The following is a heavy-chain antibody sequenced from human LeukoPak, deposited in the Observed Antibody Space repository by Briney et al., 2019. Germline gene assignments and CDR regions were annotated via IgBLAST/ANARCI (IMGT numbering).Heavy chain of an antibody. CDR1: GGSISSYY. V-gene: IGHV4-59*01. CDR2: IYYSGST. J-gene: IGHJ3*02. D-gene: IGHD1-26*01. CDR3: ARVVGAAPLMLFDT. Sequence: SETLSLTCTVSGGSISSYYWSWIRQPPGKGLEWIGYIYYSGSTNYNPSLKSRVTISVDTSKNQFSLKLSSVTAADTAVYYCARVVGAAPLMLFDTWGQGTMVTVSS.